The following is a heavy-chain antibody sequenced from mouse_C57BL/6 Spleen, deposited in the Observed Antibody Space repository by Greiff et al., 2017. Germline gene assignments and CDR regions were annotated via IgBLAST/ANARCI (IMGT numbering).Heavy chain of an antibody. CDR1: GYAFTNYL. Sequence: VQLQQSGAELVRPGTSVKLSCKASGYAFTNYLIQWVKQRPGQGLEWIGVINPGSGGTNYNETFKGKATLTADKSSSTAYMQLSSLTSEESAVEFCARSNYYGSSHWYFDVWGKGTTVTVSS. CDR2: INPGSGGT. J-gene: IGHJ1*03. D-gene: IGHD1-1*01. CDR3: ARSNYYGSSHWYFDV. V-gene: IGHV1-54*01.